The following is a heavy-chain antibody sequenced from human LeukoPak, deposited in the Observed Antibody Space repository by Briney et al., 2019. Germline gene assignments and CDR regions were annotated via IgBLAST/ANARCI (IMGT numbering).Heavy chain of an antibody. J-gene: IGHJ3*02. Sequence: SETLSLTCALSGDSFSSHYWTWIRQSPGTGLEWIGYISHIGRTNYNPSLKSRVTISIDTSKNQFSLKLRSVTAADTAVYYCARDLVTVTKGFDIWGQGTMVSVSS. CDR1: GDSFSSHY. CDR2: ISHIGRT. V-gene: IGHV4-59*11. D-gene: IGHD4-17*01. CDR3: ARDLVTVTKGFDI.